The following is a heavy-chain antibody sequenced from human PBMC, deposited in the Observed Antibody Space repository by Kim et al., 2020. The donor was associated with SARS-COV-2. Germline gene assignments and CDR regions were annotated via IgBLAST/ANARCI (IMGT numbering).Heavy chain of an antibody. CDR1: GGSISSYY. J-gene: IGHJ4*02. D-gene: IGHD6-13*01. CDR3: AGASRSSSWTLTFSD. V-gene: IGHV4-59*01. CDR2: IYYSGST. Sequence: SETLSLTCTVSGGSISSYYWSWIRQPPGKGLEWIGYIYYSGSTNYNPSLKSRVTISVDTSKNQFSLKLSSVTAADTAVYYCAGASRSSSWTLTFSDWGQGTLVTVSS.